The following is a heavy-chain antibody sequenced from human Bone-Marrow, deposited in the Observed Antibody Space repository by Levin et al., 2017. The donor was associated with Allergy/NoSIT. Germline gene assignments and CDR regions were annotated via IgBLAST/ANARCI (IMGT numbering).Heavy chain of an antibody. CDR3: AREQAMAPRNWFDP. CDR2: IIPILGIA. D-gene: IGHD5-18*01. V-gene: IGHV1-69*04. CDR1: GGTFSSYA. Sequence: SVKVSCKASGGTFSSYAISWVRQAPGQGLEWMGRIIPILGIANYAQKFQGRVTITADKSTSTAYMELSSLRSEDTAVYYCAREQAMAPRNWFDPWGQGTLVTVSS. J-gene: IGHJ5*02.